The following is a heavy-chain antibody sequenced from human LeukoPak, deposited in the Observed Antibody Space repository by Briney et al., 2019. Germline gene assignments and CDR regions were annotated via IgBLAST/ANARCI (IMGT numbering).Heavy chain of an antibody. D-gene: IGHD3-22*01. CDR3: ARTPNYYDSSGYPMAYYFDY. CDR2: IKQDGSEK. Sequence: PGGTLRLSCAASGFTFSSYGVSWVRQAPGKGLEWVANIKQDGSEKYYVDSVKGRFTISRDNAKNSLYLQMNSLRAEDTAVYYCARTPNYYDSSGYPMAYYFDYWGQGTLVTVSS. CDR1: GFTFSSYG. J-gene: IGHJ4*02. V-gene: IGHV3-7*01.